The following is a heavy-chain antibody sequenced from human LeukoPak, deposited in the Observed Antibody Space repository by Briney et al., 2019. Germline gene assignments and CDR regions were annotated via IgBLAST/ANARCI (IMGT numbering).Heavy chain of an antibody. Sequence: GGSLRLSCAASGFTFSSYAMSWVRQAPRKGLEWVSAISGSGGSTYYADSVKGRFTISRDNSKNTLYLQMNSLRAEDTAVYYCAKIYGDYVSSDYWGQGTLVTVSS. CDR1: GFTFSSYA. D-gene: IGHD4-17*01. V-gene: IGHV3-23*01. J-gene: IGHJ4*02. CDR2: ISGSGGST. CDR3: AKIYGDYVSSDY.